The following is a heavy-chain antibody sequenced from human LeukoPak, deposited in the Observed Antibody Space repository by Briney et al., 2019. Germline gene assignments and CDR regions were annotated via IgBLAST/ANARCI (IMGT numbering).Heavy chain of an antibody. V-gene: IGHV1-2*02. CDR3: ARVKGGGFGELLS. J-gene: IGHJ4*02. Sequence: ASVKVSCKASGYTFINYGISWVRQAPGQGLEWMGWINPNSGGTSYAQKFQGRVTMTRDTSISTAYMELSRLRSDDTAVYYCARVKGGGFGELLSWGQGTLVTVSS. CDR1: GYTFINYG. CDR2: INPNSGGT. D-gene: IGHD3-10*01.